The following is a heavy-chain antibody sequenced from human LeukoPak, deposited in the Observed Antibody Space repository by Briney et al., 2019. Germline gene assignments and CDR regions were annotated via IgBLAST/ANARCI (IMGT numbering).Heavy chain of an antibody. CDR1: GESLNSYY. CDR3: ARGAWATRLGS. CDR2: IYESGTT. Sequence: SSETLSLTCAVYGESLNSYYWSWVRQPPGEGLEWIGEIYESGTTEYSPSLKSRVTISMVPSKQQFSLSLSSVTAADTAVYYCARGAWATRLGSWGLGTPVIVSS. V-gene: IGHV4-34*01. D-gene: IGHD2-15*01. J-gene: IGHJ4*02.